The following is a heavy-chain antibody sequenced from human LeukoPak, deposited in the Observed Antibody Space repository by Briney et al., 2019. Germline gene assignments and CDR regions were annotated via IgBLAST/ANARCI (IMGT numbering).Heavy chain of an antibody. D-gene: IGHD3-22*01. J-gene: IGHJ4*02. CDR1: GFTFSSYA. CDR2: ISGSGGST. V-gene: IGHV3-23*01. Sequence: GGSLRLSCAASGFTFSSYAMSWVRQAPGKGLEWVSAISGSGGSTYYADSVKGRFTISRDNFKNTLYLQMNSLRAEDTAVYYRAKVRDYFDSSGYRYYFDYWGQGTLVTVPS. CDR3: AKVRDYFDSSGYRYYFDY.